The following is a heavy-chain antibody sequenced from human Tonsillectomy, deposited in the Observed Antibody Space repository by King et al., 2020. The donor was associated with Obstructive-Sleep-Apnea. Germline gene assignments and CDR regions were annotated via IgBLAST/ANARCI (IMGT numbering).Heavy chain of an antibody. CDR2: ISNRGTT. Sequence: QLQESGPGLVKPSETLSLTCTVSGGSISSYYWSWIRQPPGKGLEWIGYISNRGTTNNNPSLKSRVTISVDTAKNQFSLKLNSVSAADTAVYYCARQESGGQWFGESLHPNNWFDPWGQGTLVTVSS. CDR1: GGSISSYY. D-gene: IGHD3-10*01. CDR3: ARQESGGQWFGESLHPNNWFDP. V-gene: IGHV4-59*08. J-gene: IGHJ5*02.